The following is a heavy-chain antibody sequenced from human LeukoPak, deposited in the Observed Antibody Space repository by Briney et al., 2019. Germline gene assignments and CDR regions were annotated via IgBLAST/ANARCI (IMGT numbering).Heavy chain of an antibody. CDR1: GYTFSSYG. D-gene: IGHD6-13*01. CDR3: ARAFRIAAAGSLYYFDY. V-gene: IGHV1-18*01. Sequence: ASLKVSCKASGYTFSSYGISWVRQAPGQGLEWMGWISAYNGNTNFAQEFQGRVTMTTDTSTSTAYMELRSLRSDDTAVYYCARAFRIAAAGSLYYFDYWGQGTLVTVSS. J-gene: IGHJ4*02. CDR2: ISAYNGNT.